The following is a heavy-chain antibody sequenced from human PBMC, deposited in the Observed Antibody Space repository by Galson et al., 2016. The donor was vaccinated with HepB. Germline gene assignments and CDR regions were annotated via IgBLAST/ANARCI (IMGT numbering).Heavy chain of an antibody. CDR2: VNYIGRT. V-gene: IGHV4-39*01. D-gene: IGHD3-3*01. CDR3: ARHGALRFLEWLLLPPLDY. J-gene: IGHJ4*02. CDR1: GDSISSSTNNY. Sequence: ETLSLPCTVSGDSISSSTNNYWGWIRQPPGKGLEWIGSVNYIGRTYYNPSLKSRVTVSVDTSKNQFSLKLSSVTAADTAVYYCARHGALRFLEWLLLPPLDYWCQGTLVTVSS.